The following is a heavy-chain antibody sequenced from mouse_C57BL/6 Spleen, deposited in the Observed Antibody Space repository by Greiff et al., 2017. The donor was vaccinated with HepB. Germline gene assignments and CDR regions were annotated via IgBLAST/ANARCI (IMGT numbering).Heavy chain of an antibody. V-gene: IGHV1-72*01. CDR2: IDPNSGGT. Sequence: VQLQQPGAELVKPGASVKLSCKASGYTFTSYWMHWVKQRPGRGLEWIGRIDPNSGGTKYNEKFKSKATLTVDKPSSTAYMQLSSLTSEDSAVYDCARWIRGYDGNYFDYWGQGTTLTVSS. J-gene: IGHJ2*01. D-gene: IGHD2-2*01. CDR3: ARWIRGYDGNYFDY. CDR1: GYTFTSYW.